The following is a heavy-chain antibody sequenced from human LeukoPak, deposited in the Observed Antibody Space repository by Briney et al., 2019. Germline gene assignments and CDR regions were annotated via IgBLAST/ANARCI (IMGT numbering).Heavy chain of an antibody. CDR2: IYYSGST. Sequence: SETLSFTCTVSGGSISSHYWSWIRQPPGKGLEWIGYIYYSGSTNYNPSLKSRVTISVDTSKNQFSLKLSSVTAADTAVYYCAREGGAAPHFDYWGQGTLVTVSS. V-gene: IGHV4-59*11. CDR1: GGSISSHY. D-gene: IGHD6-6*01. J-gene: IGHJ4*02. CDR3: AREGGAAPHFDY.